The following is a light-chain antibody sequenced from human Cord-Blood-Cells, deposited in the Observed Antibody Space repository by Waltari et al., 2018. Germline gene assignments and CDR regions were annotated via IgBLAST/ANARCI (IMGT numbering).Light chain of an antibody. CDR1: QDISNY. CDR2: DAS. CDR3: QQYDNLPLT. J-gene: IGKJ4*01. V-gene: IGKV1-33*01. Sequence: IQLTKSPSSLSASVGDRVPITCQASQDISNYLNWYQQKPGKAPKLLIYDASNLETGVPSRFSGSGSGTDFTFTISSLQPEDIATYYCQQYDNLPLTFGGGTKVEIK.